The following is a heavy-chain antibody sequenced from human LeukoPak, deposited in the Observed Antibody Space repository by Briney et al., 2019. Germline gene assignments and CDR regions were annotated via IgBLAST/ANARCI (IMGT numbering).Heavy chain of an antibody. CDR3: ARVWEDWFDP. CDR2: ISAYNGNT. V-gene: IGHV1-18*01. Sequence: ASVKVSCKASGYTFTSYGISWVRQAPGQGLEWMGWISAYNGNTNYAQKFQGRVTMTRDTSISTAYMELSRLRSDDTAVYYCARVWEDWFDPWGQGTLVTVSS. CDR1: GYTFTSYG. D-gene: IGHD1-26*01. J-gene: IGHJ5*02.